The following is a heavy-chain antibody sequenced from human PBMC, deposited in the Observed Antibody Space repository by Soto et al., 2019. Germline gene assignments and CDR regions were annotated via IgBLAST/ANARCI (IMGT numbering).Heavy chain of an antibody. CDR2: LTGSGDST. CDR3: XXXXXXXXXXXXY. J-gene: IGHJ4*02. Sequence: EVQLLESGGGLVQPGGSPRLSCAASGFTFSSFAMTWVRXAPGKGLEWVSSLTGSGDSTYYADSVKGRFTISRDNXXXXXXXXXXXXXXXXXXXXXXXXXXXXXXXXXXYXGXXTLXTVSS. CDR1: GFTFSSFA. V-gene: IGHV3-23*01.